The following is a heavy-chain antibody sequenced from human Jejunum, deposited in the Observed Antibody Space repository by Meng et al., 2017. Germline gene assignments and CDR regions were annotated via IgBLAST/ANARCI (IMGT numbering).Heavy chain of an antibody. Sequence: QVQVVQSGAEVKKPGDSVKVSCKASGYTFTNSYMHWVRQAPGQGLEWMGIINTSVGYTSHAQKFQGRVTMTRDTSTSTVHMEVSSLRSADTAVYYCARASRVLGGFDYWGQGTLVTVSS. CDR1: GYTFTNSY. D-gene: IGHD3-16*01. CDR3: ARASRVLGGFDY. J-gene: IGHJ4*02. CDR2: INTSVGYT. V-gene: IGHV1-46*01.